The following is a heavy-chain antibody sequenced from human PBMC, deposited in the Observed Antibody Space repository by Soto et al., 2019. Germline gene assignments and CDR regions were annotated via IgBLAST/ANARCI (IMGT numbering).Heavy chain of an antibody. CDR2: IFWRAGGT. Sequence: EVQLEESGGGLVQPGGSLTLSCAVSGPTIDDYAMHWDRQVPGKGLEWVSGIFWRAGGTGYADSVKGRFTISRDRAKNSLSLQMNSLTIEDTAVYYCGKELSTGAREASGQGTLGTVSA. D-gene: IGHD2-2*01. CDR3: GKELSTGAREA. V-gene: IGHV3-9*01. CDR1: GPTIDDYA. J-gene: IGHJ5*02.